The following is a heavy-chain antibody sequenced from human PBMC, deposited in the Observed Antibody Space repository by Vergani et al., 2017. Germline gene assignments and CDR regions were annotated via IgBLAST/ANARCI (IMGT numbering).Heavy chain of an antibody. Sequence: QLHLQESGPGLVKPSETLSLTCTVSGGSITSSSYYWGWIRQPPGKGLEWIGNIYHSGGAYYNPSLKGRVTISVATSKTQFSLEVTSVTAADTAIYFCARTKSFMLRYFRWALWGQGTLVTVSS. D-gene: IGHD2-8*01. J-gene: IGHJ4*02. CDR2: IYHSGGA. CDR1: GGSITSSSYY. CDR3: ARTKSFMLRYFRWAL. V-gene: IGHV4-39*01.